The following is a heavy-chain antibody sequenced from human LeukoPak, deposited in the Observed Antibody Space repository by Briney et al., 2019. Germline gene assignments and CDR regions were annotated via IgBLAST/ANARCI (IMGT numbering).Heavy chain of an antibody. D-gene: IGHD4-23*01. CDR1: GGSISSGDYY. CDR2: IYYTGST. Sequence: SETLSLTCTVSGGSISSGDYYWSWIRQPPGKGLEWIGYIYYTGSTYYNPSLRSRVTISVDTSKNQFSLKLSSVTAADTAVYYCARGGVFSAVGFDYWGLGTLVTVSS. CDR3: ARGGVFSAVGFDY. V-gene: IGHV4-30-4*01. J-gene: IGHJ4*02.